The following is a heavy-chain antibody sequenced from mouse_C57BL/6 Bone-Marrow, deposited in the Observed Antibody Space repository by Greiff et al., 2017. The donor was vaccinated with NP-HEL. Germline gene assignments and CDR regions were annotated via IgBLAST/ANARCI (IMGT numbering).Heavy chain of an antibody. Sequence: EVKLQQSGPVLVKPGASVKMSCKASGYTFTDYYMNWVKQSHGKSLEWIGVINPYNGGTSYNQKFKGKATLTVDKSSSTAYMELNSLTSEDSAVYYCARSGYYGSSYDYWGQGTTLTVSS. CDR2: INPYNGGT. D-gene: IGHD1-1*01. J-gene: IGHJ2*01. V-gene: IGHV1-19*01. CDR3: ARSGYYGSSYDY. CDR1: GYTFTDYY.